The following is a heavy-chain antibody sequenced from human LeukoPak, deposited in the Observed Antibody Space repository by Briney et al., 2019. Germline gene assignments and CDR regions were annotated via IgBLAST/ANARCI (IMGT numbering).Heavy chain of an antibody. V-gene: IGHV3-30-3*01. CDR3: AKDLERHIVVVTASAVDY. CDR1: GFPFSYYA. CDR2: ISYDGNNK. J-gene: IGHJ4*02. D-gene: IGHD2-21*02. Sequence: GTSLRLSCPASGFPFSYYAMHWVRQAPGKGLEWVALISYDGNNKYYADSVKGRFTISRDNSKNTLYLQMNSLRPEDTAVYYCAKDLERHIVVVTASAVDYWGQGTLVTVSS.